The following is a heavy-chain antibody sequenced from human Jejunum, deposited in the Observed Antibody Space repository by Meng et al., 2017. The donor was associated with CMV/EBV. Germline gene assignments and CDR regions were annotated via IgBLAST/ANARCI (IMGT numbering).Heavy chain of an antibody. Sequence: NFNNYALNWVRQAPGKGLEWVSTISVSGGTTYYADSVRGRFTVSRDNSRRTLYLQMGSLRAEDTALYYCAKGMYYYDSSGYRLFDSWGQGTLVTVSS. D-gene: IGHD3-22*01. J-gene: IGHJ4*02. CDR2: ISVSGGTT. CDR1: NFNNYA. V-gene: IGHV3-23*01. CDR3: AKGMYYYDSSGYRLFDS.